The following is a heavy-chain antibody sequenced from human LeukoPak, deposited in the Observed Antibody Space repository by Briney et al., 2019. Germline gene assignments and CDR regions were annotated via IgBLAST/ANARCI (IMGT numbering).Heavy chain of an antibody. CDR1: GFTFSSYS. Sequence: PGGSLRLSCAASGFTFSSYSMNWVRQAPGRGLEWVSYITSSSNTIYYADSVKGRFTISRDNAKNSLYLQMNSLRAEDTAVYYCARDLKGFDPWGQGTLVTVSS. CDR3: ARDLKGFDP. V-gene: IGHV3-48*04. J-gene: IGHJ5*02. CDR2: ITSSSNTI.